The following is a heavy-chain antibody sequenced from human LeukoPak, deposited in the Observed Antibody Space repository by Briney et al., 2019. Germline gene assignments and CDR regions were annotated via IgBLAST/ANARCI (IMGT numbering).Heavy chain of an antibody. CDR2: ISSSGSTI. V-gene: IGHV3-48*03. Sequence: GGSLRPSCAASGFTFSSYEMNWVRQAPGKGLGWVSYISSSGSTIYYADSVKGRFTISRDNAKNSLYLQMNSLRAEDTAVYYCARGPRFTVVTLGDAFDIWGQGTMVTVSS. CDR3: ARGPRFTVVTLGDAFDI. D-gene: IGHD4-23*01. J-gene: IGHJ3*02. CDR1: GFTFSSYE.